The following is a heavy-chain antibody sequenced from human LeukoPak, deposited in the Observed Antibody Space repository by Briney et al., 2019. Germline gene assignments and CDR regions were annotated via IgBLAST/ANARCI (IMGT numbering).Heavy chain of an antibody. CDR2: NYTSGST. CDR1: GGSISSYY. J-gene: IGHJ6*02. Sequence: SETLSLTCTVSGGSISSYYWSWIRQPAGKGLEWIGRNYTSGSTNYNPSLKSRVTMSVDTSKNQFSLKLSSVTAADTAVYYCATNRDYDILTRQNYYYYGMDVWGQGTTVTVSS. CDR3: ATNRDYDILTRQNYYYYGMDV. V-gene: IGHV4-4*07. D-gene: IGHD3-9*01.